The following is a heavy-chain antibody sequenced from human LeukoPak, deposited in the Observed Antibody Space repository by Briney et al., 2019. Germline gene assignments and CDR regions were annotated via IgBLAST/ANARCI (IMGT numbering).Heavy chain of an antibody. CDR2: VNPYSGNT. D-gene: IGHD1/OR15-1a*01. CDR3: ARVAYTTSWNNDY. CDR1: GYTFTTYD. J-gene: IGHJ4*02. Sequence: ASVKVSCKASGYTFTTYDIGWVRQASGQGLEWMGWVNPYSGNTAYAQKFQGRVTMTRGTSISTAYMELNSLRSEDTAVYYCARVAYTTSWNNDYWGQGTLVTVSS. V-gene: IGHV1-8*01.